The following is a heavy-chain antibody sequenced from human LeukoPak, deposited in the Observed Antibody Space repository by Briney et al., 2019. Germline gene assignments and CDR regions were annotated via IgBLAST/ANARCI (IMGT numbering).Heavy chain of an antibody. CDR3: AKGYYYGSGTYSRAFDV. Sequence: GRSLRLSCAASGFTFDDHVMHWVRQAPGKGLEWVSGISWNSENTGYADSVKGRFIISRDNAKNSLYLQMNSLRAEDTALYYCAKGYYYGSGTYSRAFDVWGQGTMVTVSS. D-gene: IGHD3-10*01. V-gene: IGHV3-9*01. CDR2: ISWNSENT. CDR1: GFTFDDHV. J-gene: IGHJ3*01.